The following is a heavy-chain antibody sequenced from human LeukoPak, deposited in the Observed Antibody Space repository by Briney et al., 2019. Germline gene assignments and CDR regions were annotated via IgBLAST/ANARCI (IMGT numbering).Heavy chain of an antibody. Sequence: KPSETLSLTCAVYGGSFSGYYWSWIRQPPGKGLEWIGEINHSGSTYYNPSLKSRVTISVDTSKNQFSLKLSSVTAADTAVYYCAREYYYDSSAPRAFDIWGQGTMVTVSS. J-gene: IGHJ3*02. V-gene: IGHV4-34*01. D-gene: IGHD3-22*01. CDR1: GGSFSGYY. CDR3: AREYYYDSSAPRAFDI. CDR2: INHSGST.